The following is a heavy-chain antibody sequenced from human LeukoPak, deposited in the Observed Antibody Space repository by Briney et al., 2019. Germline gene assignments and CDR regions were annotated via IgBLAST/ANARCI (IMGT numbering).Heavy chain of an antibody. D-gene: IGHD4-23*01. J-gene: IGHJ3*02. V-gene: IGHV4-59*02. Sequence: SETLSLTCTVSGGSVNGYYWNWIRQAPGKGLEWIGYVYYSGSTNYNPSLKSRVTISVDTSKNQFSLKLSSVTAADTAVYYCARDGANGGNALDIWGQGTMVTVSS. CDR3: ARDGANGGNALDI. CDR1: GGSVNGYY. CDR2: VYYSGST.